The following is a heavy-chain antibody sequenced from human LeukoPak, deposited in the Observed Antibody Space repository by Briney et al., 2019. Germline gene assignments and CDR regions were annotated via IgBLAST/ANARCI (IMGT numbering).Heavy chain of an antibody. V-gene: IGHV3-21*01. CDR3: ASCLSNAARCRYFDY. J-gene: IGHJ4*02. D-gene: IGHD6-6*01. CDR1: GFTFSSYS. CDR2: ISSSSSYI. Sequence: PGGSLRLSCAASGFTFSSYSMNWVRQAPGKGLEWVSSISSSSSYIYYADSVKGRFTISRDNAKNSLYLQMNSLRAEDTAVYYCASCLSNAARCRYFDYWGQGTLVTVSS.